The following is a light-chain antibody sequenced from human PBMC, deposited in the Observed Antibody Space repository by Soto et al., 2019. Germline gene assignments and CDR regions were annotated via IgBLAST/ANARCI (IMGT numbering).Light chain of an antibody. CDR2: EVS. CDR1: SGDVGGYNY. CDR3: SSYTSSSTLVV. V-gene: IGLV2-14*01. J-gene: IGLJ2*01. Sequence: QSALTQPASVSGSPGQSFTISCTGTSGDVGGYNYVSWYQQHPGKAPKLMIYEVSNRPSGVSNRFSGSKSGNTASLTISGLQAEDEADYYCSSYTSSSTLVVFGGGTKLTVL.